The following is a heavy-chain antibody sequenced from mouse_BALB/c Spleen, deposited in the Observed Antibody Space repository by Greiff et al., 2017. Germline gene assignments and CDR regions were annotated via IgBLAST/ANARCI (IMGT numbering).Heavy chain of an antibody. Sequence: QVQLQQSGAELVRSGASVKMSCKASGYTFTSYNMHWVKQTPGQGLEWIGYIYPGNGGTNYNQKFKGKATLTADTSSSTAYMQISSLTSEDSAVYFCAREDDGYSRCFDVWGAGTTVTVSS. J-gene: IGHJ1*01. D-gene: IGHD2-3*01. CDR2: IYPGNGGT. CDR1: GYTFTSYN. CDR3: AREDDGYSRCFDV. V-gene: IGHV1-12*01.